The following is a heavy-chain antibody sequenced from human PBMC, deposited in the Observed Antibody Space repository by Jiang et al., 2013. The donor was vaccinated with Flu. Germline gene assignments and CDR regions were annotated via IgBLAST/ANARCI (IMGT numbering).Heavy chain of an antibody. V-gene: IGHV3-23*01. CDR2: ISGSGGST. Sequence: QLLESGGGLVQPGGSLRLSCAASGFTFSSYAMSWVRQPPGKGLEWVSAISGSGGSTYYADSVKGRFTISRDNSKNTLYLQMNSLRAEDTAVYYCAKDQFARIAVAGTDYWGQGTLVTVSS. CDR3: AKDQFARIAVAGTDY. J-gene: IGHJ4*02. CDR1: GFTFSSYA. D-gene: IGHD6-19*01.